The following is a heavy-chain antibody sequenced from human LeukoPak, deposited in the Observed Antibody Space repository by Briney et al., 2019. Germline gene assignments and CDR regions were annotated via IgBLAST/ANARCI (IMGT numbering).Heavy chain of an antibody. CDR2: VYYSGST. J-gene: IGHJ6*03. D-gene: IGHD2-2*01. V-gene: IGHV4-39*01. Sequence: SETLSLTCTVSGASISSSTYYWGWIRQPPGKGLEWIGSVYYSGSTYYNPSLKSRVTISVDTSKNQFSLKLGSVTATDTAVYYCARHRRNSTNCYAVYYYYYMDVWGKGTTVTVSS. CDR3: ARHRRNSTNCYAVYYYYYMDV. CDR1: GASISSSTYY.